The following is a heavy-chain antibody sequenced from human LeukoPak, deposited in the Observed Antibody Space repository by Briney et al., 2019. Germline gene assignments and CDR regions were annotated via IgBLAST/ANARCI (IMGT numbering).Heavy chain of an antibody. V-gene: IGHV4-34*01. CDR3: ARGPPLFDP. J-gene: IGHJ5*02. CDR2: INHSGST. Sequence: PSETLSLTCAVYGGSFSGYYWSWIRQPPGKGLEWIGEINHSGSTNYNPSLKSRVTISVDTSKNQFSLKLSSVTAEDTAVYYCARGPPLFDPWGQGTLVTVSS. CDR1: GGSFSGYY.